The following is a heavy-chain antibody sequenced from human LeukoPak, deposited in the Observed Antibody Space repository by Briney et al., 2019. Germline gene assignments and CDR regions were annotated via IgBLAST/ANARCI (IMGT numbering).Heavy chain of an antibody. CDR1: GYTFTGYY. J-gene: IGHJ4*02. CDR3: ATNAFTYYDYVWGSYRYSGFIFGY. CDR2: INPNSGGT. V-gene: IGHV1-2*02. Sequence: ASVKVSCKASGYTFTGYYMHWVRQAPGQGLEWMGWINPNSGGTNYAQKFQGRVTMTRDTSISTAYMELSRLRSDDTAVYYCATNAFTYYDYVWGSYRYSGFIFGYWGQGTLVTVSS. D-gene: IGHD3-16*02.